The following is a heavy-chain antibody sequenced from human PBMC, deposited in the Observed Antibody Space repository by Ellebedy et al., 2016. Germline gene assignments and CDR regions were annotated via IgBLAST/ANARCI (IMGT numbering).Heavy chain of an antibody. CDR2: LKPSDGTT. CDR1: GNTFTSYC. D-gene: IGHD5/OR15-5a*01. J-gene: IGHJ5*01. V-gene: IGHV1-46*01. CDR3: ARDYPSVFTGFGF. Sequence: ASVKVSCKESGNTFTSYCVHWVRQAPGQGLQWMGVLKPSDGTTIYTQKFQGRVSMTRDTSTNTIYMELSSLRSDDTAVYYCARDYPSVFTGFGFWGQGTLVNVSP.